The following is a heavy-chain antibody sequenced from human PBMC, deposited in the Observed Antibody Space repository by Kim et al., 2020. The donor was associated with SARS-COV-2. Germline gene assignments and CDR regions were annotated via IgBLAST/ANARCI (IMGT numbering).Heavy chain of an antibody. V-gene: IGHV3-33*01. CDR1: GFTFDSSG. Sequence: GGSLRLSCVMSGFTAASGFTFDSSGMHWVRQAPGKGLEWVAMIYYDGSNQYYGDSVRGRFTISRDNSKNTVYLEMDSLRAEDTAVYFCARDKGVACMDY. CDR2: IYYDGSNQ. CDR3: ARDKGVACMDY. J-gene: IGHJ4*01. D-gene: IGHD5-12*01.